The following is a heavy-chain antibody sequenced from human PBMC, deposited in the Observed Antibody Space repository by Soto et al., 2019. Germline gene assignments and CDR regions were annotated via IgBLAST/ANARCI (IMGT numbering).Heavy chain of an antibody. Sequence: VQLRESGPGLVKPSQTLSLTCTVSGDSISSGNKYWSWIRQPPGKGTEWIGYVFSSGTTYYNPSLKGRVSISLDASENQFSLKFASVTDADSAVYYCARVPSPFDYYYAMDVWGQGTTVTVSS. CDR1: GDSISSGNKY. CDR2: VFSSGTT. CDR3: ARVPSPFDYYYAMDV. D-gene: IGHD3-16*01. V-gene: IGHV4-30-4*01. J-gene: IGHJ6*02.